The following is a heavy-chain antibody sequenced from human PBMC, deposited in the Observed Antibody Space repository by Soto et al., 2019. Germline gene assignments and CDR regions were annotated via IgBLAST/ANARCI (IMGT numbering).Heavy chain of an antibody. CDR2: IYPGDSDT. Sequence: LGESLKISCQGSGYRFTNYWIGWVRQMPGRGLEWMGIIYPGDSDTRYSPSFQGQVTISTDKSITTAYLQWSSLKASDTALYYCARTIASGWRDAFDIWGQGTMVTVSS. J-gene: IGHJ3*02. V-gene: IGHV5-51*01. D-gene: IGHD6-19*01. CDR3: ARTIASGWRDAFDI. CDR1: GYRFTNYW.